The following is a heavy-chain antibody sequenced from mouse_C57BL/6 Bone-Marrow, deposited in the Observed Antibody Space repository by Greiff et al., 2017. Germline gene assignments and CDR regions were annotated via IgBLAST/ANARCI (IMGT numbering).Heavy chain of an antibody. CDR2: SRNKANDYTT. D-gene: IGHD1-1*01. J-gene: IGHJ4*01. CDR3: ARDGGYNGSRGMDY. V-gene: IGHV7-1*01. CDR1: GFTFSDFY. Sequence: EVKVVESGGGLVQSGRSLRLSCATSGFTFSDFYMEWVRQAPGKGLEWIAASRNKANDYTTEYSASVRGRFIVTSDTSKSLLYLQMTALRAEATANYCCARDGGYNGSRGMDYWGQGTSVTVSS.